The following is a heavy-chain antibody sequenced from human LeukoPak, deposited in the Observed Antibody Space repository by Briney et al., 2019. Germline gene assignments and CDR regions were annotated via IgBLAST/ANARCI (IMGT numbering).Heavy chain of an antibody. D-gene: IGHD5-18*01. CDR1: GGSISSYY. Sequence: TSSETLSLTCTVSGGSISSYYWSWLRQPPGKGLEWFGYIYYSGSTNYNPSLKSRVTISVDTSHNQFSLKLSSVTAADTAVYYCARGRQRGYSYGYSYWGQGTLVTVSS. J-gene: IGHJ4*02. V-gene: IGHV4-59*01. CDR2: IYYSGST. CDR3: ARGRQRGYSYGYSY.